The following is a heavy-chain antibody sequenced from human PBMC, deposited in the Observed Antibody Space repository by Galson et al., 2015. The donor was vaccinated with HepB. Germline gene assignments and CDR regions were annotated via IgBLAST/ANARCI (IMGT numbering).Heavy chain of an antibody. CDR3: ARGYCSGGSCYFSTRSAKYNWFDP. Sequence: SLRLSCAASEFTFSSYSMNWVRQAPGKGLEWVSSISANSGYTYYADSVKGRFTISRDNAKNSLYLQMNSLRAEDTAVYHCARGYCSGGSCYFSTRSAKYNWFDPWG. V-gene: IGHV3-21*01. CDR1: EFTFSSYS. D-gene: IGHD2-15*01. CDR2: ISANSGYT. J-gene: IGHJ5*02.